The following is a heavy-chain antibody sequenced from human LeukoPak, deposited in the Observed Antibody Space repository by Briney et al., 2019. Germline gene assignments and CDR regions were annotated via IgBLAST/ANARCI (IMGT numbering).Heavy chain of an antibody. D-gene: IGHD3-16*01. CDR3: ARTLYIASAPGGFDY. CDR1: GYSFTGHY. J-gene: IGHJ4*02. Sequence: GALVKVSCKASGYSFTGHYIHWVRQAPGQGLEWMGWINPKNAATNYAQKFQGRVTMTRDTSTGTVYMEVNALRSDDTAVYYCARTLYIASAPGGFDYWGQGTLVTVSS. CDR2: INPKNAAT. V-gene: IGHV1-2*02.